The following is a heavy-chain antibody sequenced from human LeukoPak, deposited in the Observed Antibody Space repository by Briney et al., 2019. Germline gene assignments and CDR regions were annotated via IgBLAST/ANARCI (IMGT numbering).Heavy chain of an antibody. CDR2: INRDGSVK. CDR3: ARDLSPADSGHYLDAFDI. CDR1: GFNFGNYW. D-gene: IGHD3-22*01. V-gene: IGHV3-7*01. J-gene: IGHJ3*02. Sequence: GGSLRLSCVGSGFNFGNYWMTWVRQAPGKRLEWVANINRDGSVKNYVDSVKGRFTISRDKAKSSLFLQANSLRAEDTAVYYCARDLSPADSGHYLDAFDIWGQGTMVTVSS.